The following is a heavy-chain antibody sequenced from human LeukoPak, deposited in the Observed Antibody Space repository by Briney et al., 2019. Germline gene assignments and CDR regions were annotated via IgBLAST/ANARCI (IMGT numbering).Heavy chain of an antibody. V-gene: IGHV4-39*01. CDR2: IYYSGST. CDR3: ATGFGELPYVYPMTYNWFDP. CDR1: GGSISSSSYY. D-gene: IGHD3-10*01. Sequence: SETLSLTCTVSGGSISSSSYYWGWIRQPPGKGLEWIGSIYYSGSTYYNPSLKSRVTISVDTSKNQFSLKLSSVTAADTAVYYCATGFGELPYVYPMTYNWFDPWGQGTLVTVSS. J-gene: IGHJ5*02.